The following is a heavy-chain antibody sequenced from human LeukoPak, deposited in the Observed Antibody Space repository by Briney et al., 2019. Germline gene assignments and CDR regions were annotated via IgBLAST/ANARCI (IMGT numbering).Heavy chain of an antibody. V-gene: IGHV3-30*04. Sequence: PGGSLRLSCELSGFTFRRYAMHWVRQAPGKGLEWLAVVSYDGGNEYYADSVKGRFTISRGKSRNTAFLQMDSLRLEDTGVYFCARDRYASRSYVMDVWGQGTTVVVSS. CDR1: GFTFRRYA. CDR2: VSYDGGNE. CDR3: ARDRYASRSYVMDV. D-gene: IGHD2-2*01. J-gene: IGHJ6*02.